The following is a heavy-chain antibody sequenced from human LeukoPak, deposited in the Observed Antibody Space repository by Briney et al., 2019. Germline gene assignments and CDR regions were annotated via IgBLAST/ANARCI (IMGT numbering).Heavy chain of an antibody. CDR2: IKEDGSEQ. Sequence: GGSLRLSCAASGFTFSSYWMSWVRQAPGKGLEWVASIKEDGSEQYYVDSVKGRFPISRDNAKNSLYLQMNSLRAEDMAVYYCARGGYYWGAWGQGTLVTVSS. CDR1: GFTFSSYW. D-gene: IGHD1-1*01. CDR3: ARGGYYWGA. J-gene: IGHJ5*02. V-gene: IGHV3-7*01.